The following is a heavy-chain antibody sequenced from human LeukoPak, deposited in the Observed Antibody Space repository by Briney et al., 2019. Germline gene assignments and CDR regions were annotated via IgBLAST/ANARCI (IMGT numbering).Heavy chain of an antibody. V-gene: IGHV1-2*02. D-gene: IGHD3-9*01. CDR3: ARDSTERVRYFDGPGGS. J-gene: IGHJ4*02. CDR2: INPYSGGT. Sequence: GASVKVSCKASGYTFTDYYVHWVRQAPGQGLEWMGWINPYSGGTSYAQKFQGRVTMTRDTSISTAYMDLSRLRSDDTAVYYCARDSTERVRYFDGPGGSRGQGTLVTVSS. CDR1: GYTFTDYY.